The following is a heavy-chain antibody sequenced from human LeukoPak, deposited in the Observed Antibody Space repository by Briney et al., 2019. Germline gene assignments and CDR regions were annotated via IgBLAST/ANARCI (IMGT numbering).Heavy chain of an antibody. V-gene: IGHV4-30-2*01. CDR1: GGSISSGGYY. CDR3: ARGIAAGTSYYYYYMDV. Sequence: SQTLSLTCTVSGGSISSGGYYWSWIRQPPGKGLEWIGYIYHSGSTYYNPSLKSRVTMSVDTSKNQFSLKLSSVTAADTAVYYCARGIAAGTSYYYYYMDVWGKGTTVTVSS. D-gene: IGHD6-13*01. CDR2: IYHSGST. J-gene: IGHJ6*03.